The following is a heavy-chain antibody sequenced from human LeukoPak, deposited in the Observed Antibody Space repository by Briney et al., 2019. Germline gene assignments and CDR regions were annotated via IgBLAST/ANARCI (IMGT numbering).Heavy chain of an antibody. D-gene: IGHD3-3*01. J-gene: IGHJ5*02. CDR1: GYTFTSYY. CDR3: AAGRDYDFWSGYYLSWFDP. Sequence: ASVKVSCKASGYTFTSYYMHWVRQAPGQGLEWMGIINPSGGSTSYAQKFQGRVTMTRGTSTSTVYMELSSLRSEDTAVYYCAAGRDYDFWSGYYLSWFDPWGQGTLVTVSS. V-gene: IGHV1-46*03. CDR2: INPSGGST.